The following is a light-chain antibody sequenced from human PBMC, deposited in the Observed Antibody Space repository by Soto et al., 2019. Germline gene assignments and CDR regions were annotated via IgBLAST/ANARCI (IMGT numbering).Light chain of an antibody. CDR2: GAS. V-gene: IGKV3-15*01. CDR3: QQYDKWTLIT. CDR1: QSVGSR. Sequence: EVVVTQSPATLSVSPGDTAKLSCRASQSVGSRFGWYQQKPGQAPRLLIYGASTRATGSPARFSGSGSGTEFTLTISSLQSEDLAVYYCQQYDKWTLITFGQGTRLEIK. J-gene: IGKJ5*01.